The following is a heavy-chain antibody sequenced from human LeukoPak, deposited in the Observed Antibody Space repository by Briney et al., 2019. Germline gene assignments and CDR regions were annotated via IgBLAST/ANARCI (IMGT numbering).Heavy chain of an antibody. CDR1: GYSFTSYW. V-gene: IGHV5-51*01. Sequence: GESLKISCQGFGYSFTSYWIAWVRQMPGKGLEWMGIIYPGDSDTRYRSSYQGQVTISVDKSISTAYLQWSSLKASDTAMYYCARQGSGWYYFDYWGQGTLVTVSS. CDR2: IYPGDSDT. J-gene: IGHJ4*02. CDR3: ARQGSGWYYFDY. D-gene: IGHD6-19*01.